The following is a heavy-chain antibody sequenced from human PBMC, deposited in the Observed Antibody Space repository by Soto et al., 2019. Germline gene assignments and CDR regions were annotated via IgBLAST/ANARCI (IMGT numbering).Heavy chain of an antibody. V-gene: IGHV3-23*01. CDR1: EFSFDDYA. CDR3: ITDLPPTSRLGV. CDR2: ITYTGVST. J-gene: IGHJ6*02. Sequence: GGSLRLSCAASEFSFDDYAMSWVRQAPGKGLEWVSSITYTGVSTYYVDSVKGRFTISRDNSKDTLYLQMNSLRAEDTAVYYCITDLPPTSRLGVWGQGTTVTVSS.